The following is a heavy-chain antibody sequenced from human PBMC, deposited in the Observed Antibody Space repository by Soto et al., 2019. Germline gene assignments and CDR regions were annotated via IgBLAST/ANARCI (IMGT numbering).Heavy chain of an antibody. J-gene: IGHJ6*04. CDR2: IIPIFGTA. Sequence: SVKVSCKASGGTFGSYAISWVRQAPGQGLEWMGGIIPIFGTANYAQKFQGRVTITADESTSTAYMELSSLRSEDTAVYYCARDRNPWIQRWLSYGMDVCGKGTTVTGST. D-gene: IGHD5-18*01. CDR3: ARDRNPWIQRWLSYGMDV. CDR1: GGTFGSYA. V-gene: IGHV1-69*13.